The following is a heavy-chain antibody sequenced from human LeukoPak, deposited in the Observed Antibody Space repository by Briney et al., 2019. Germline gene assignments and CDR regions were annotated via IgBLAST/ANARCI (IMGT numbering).Heavy chain of an antibody. CDR1: GFTFSSYG. Sequence: PGGSLRLSCAASGFTFSSYGMHWVRQAPGKGLEWVAVIWYDGSNKYYADSVKGRFTISRDNSKNTLYLQMNSLRAEDTAVYYCARGIVALTYLDYWGQGTLVTVSS. D-gene: IGHD5-12*01. CDR3: ARGIVALTYLDY. CDR2: IWYDGSNK. V-gene: IGHV3-33*01. J-gene: IGHJ4*02.